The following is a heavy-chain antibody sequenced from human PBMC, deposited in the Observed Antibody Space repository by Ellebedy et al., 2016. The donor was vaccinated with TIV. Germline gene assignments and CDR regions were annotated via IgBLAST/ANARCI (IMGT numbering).Heavy chain of an antibody. CDR2: IYYSGST. V-gene: IGHV4-59*01. CDR1: GGSMSRYY. J-gene: IGHJ4*02. D-gene: IGHD5-18*01. Sequence: MPSETLSLTCTLSGGSMSRYYWRWIRQPPGKGLEWIGYIYYSGSTNYNPSLKSRVTISVDTSKNQFSLKLSSMTAADTAVYYCAIEYSQPYDYWGQGTLVTVSS. CDR3: AIEYSQPYDY.